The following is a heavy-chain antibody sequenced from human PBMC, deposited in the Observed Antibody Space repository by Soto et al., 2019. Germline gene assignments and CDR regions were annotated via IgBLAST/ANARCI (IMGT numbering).Heavy chain of an antibody. D-gene: IGHD3-16*01. CDR1: GVSFSTFE. CDR3: VKGGWLDF. V-gene: IGHV3-23*01. CDR2: ISDDGSRT. Sequence: EVQLLESGGGLVQPGGSLRLSCAASGVSFSTFEMSWVRQAPGRGLEWVSFISDDGSRTYYADAVKGRFTISRDNSKHTLYLQMNSLTAEDTAVYACVKGGWLDFWGQGTLVTVSS. J-gene: IGHJ5*01.